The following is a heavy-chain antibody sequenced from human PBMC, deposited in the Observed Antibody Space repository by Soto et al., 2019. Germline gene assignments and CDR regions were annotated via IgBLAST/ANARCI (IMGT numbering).Heavy chain of an antibody. CDR3: AKGSAVAGQDNFDY. D-gene: IGHD6-19*01. CDR1: GFIFRTYG. J-gene: IGHJ4*02. CDR2: ISGSGGNT. V-gene: IGHV3-23*01. Sequence: GGSLRLSCAASGFIFRTYGMSWVRQAPGKGLEWVSGISGSGGNTYYADSVKGRFTISRDNSKNTLYLQMNSLIAADTAVYYCAKGSAVAGQDNFDYWGQGTLVTVSS.